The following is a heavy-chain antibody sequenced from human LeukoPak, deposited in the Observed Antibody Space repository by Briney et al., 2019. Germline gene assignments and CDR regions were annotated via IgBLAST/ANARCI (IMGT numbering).Heavy chain of an antibody. CDR2: IYYGENT. CDR3: ARRFGGGFQIDY. Sequence: PSETLSLTCTVSGGSISSGPYYWGWIRQPPGKGLEWIGNIYYGENTYYNPSLKSRVTISVDTSKNQFSLKLSSVTAADTAVYYCARRFGGGFQIDYWGQGTLVTVSS. CDR1: GGSISSGPYY. V-gene: IGHV4-39*07. D-gene: IGHD3-16*01. J-gene: IGHJ4*02.